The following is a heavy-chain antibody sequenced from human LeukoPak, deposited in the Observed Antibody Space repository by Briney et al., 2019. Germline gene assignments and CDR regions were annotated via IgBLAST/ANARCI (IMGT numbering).Heavy chain of an antibody. Sequence: PGGSLRLSCAASGFTFSSYSMNWVRRAPGKGLEWVSSISSSSSYIYYADSVKGRFTISRDNSKNTLYLQMNNLRAEDTAVYYCAREREAIGAAGRGYFDYWGQGTLVTVSS. V-gene: IGHV3-21*01. CDR3: AREREAIGAAGRGYFDY. J-gene: IGHJ4*02. D-gene: IGHD6-13*01. CDR1: GFTFSSYS. CDR2: ISSSSSYI.